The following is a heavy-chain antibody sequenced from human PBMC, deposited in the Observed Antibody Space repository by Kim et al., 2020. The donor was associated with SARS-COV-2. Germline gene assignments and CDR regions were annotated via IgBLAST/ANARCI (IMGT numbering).Heavy chain of an antibody. CDR3: ARDSGSYSYFDY. J-gene: IGHJ4*02. D-gene: IGHD1-26*01. Sequence: CADSVKGRFTISRDNSKNTLYLQMNSLRAEDTAVYYCARDSGSYSYFDYWGQGTLVTVSS. V-gene: IGHV3-30*01.